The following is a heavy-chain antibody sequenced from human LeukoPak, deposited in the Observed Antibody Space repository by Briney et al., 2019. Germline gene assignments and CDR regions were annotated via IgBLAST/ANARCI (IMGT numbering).Heavy chain of an antibody. J-gene: IGHJ4*02. Sequence: GGSLRLSCAASGFTVNSNYMSWVRQAPGKGLEWVSYISGSGSTIYYADSVKGRFTISTDNAKNSLYLQMNSLRAEDTAVYYCARASGSYSDYWGQGTLVTVSS. CDR2: ISGSGSTI. V-gene: IGHV3-11*04. CDR1: GFTVNSNY. D-gene: IGHD1-26*01. CDR3: ARASGSYSDY.